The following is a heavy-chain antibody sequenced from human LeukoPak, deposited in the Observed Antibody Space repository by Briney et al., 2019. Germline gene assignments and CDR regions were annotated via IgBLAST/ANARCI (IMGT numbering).Heavy chain of an antibody. D-gene: IGHD3-3*01. Sequence: QPGGSLRLSCAASGFTFSSYGMHWVRQAPGKGLEWVAFIRYDGSNKYYADSVKGRFTISRDNSKNTLYLQMNSLRAEDTAVYYCAKDHAIFGVVIKGDAFDIWGQGTMVTVSS. J-gene: IGHJ3*02. CDR1: GFTFSSYG. CDR2: IRYDGSNK. V-gene: IGHV3-30*02. CDR3: AKDHAIFGVVIKGDAFDI.